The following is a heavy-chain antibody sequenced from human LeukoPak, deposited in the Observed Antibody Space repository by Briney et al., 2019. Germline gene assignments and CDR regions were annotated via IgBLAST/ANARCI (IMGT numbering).Heavy chain of an antibody. CDR3: ARIDTGGADC. D-gene: IGHD2-8*02. J-gene: IGHJ4*02. CDR1: GFTFSTYW. Sequence: PGGSLRLSCRASGFTFSTYWMHWVRQAPGKGLVWVSRINSDGTSTNYADSVKGRFTISRDNAKNTVYLQMNSLTAEDTAVYYCARIDTGGADCWGQGTMVTVSS. V-gene: IGHV3-74*01. CDR2: INSDGTST.